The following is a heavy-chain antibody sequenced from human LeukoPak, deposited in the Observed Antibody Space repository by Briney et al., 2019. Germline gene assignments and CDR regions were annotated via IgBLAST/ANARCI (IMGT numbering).Heavy chain of an antibody. Sequence: GGSLRLSCAASGFTFSSYSMNWVRQAPGKGLEWVSSISSSSSYIYYADSVKGRFTISRDNAKNSLYLQMNSLRVEDTAVYYCAREPEPGGGLDYWGQGTLVTVSS. V-gene: IGHV3-21*01. J-gene: IGHJ4*02. CDR1: GFTFSSYS. CDR3: AREPEPGGGLDY. CDR2: ISSSSSYI. D-gene: IGHD3-16*01.